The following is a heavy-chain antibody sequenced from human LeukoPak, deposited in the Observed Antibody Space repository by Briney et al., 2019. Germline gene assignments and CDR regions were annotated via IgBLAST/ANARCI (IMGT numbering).Heavy chain of an antibody. V-gene: IGHV3-23*01. CDR2: IRGGGAGA. CDR1: GFTFSNFA. J-gene: IGHJ3*02. D-gene: IGHD3-16*02. Sequence: PGGSLRLSCAASGFTFSNFAMAWVRQVPEKGLEWVSFIRGGGAGAHYADSVRGRFTISRDKYKNTLYLEMNSLRADDTAVYYCAKASYSYGNDAFDIWGQGTKVTVSS. CDR3: AKASYSYGNDAFDI.